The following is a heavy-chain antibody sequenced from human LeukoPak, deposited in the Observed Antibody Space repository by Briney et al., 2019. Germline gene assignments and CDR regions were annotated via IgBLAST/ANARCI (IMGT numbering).Heavy chain of an antibody. CDR2: INPNSGAT. CDR1: GYTFTSYY. J-gene: IGHJ1*01. V-gene: IGHV1-2*02. D-gene: IGHD3-22*01. Sequence: ASVKVSCKASGYTFTSYYLHWVRKAPGQGLEWMGWINPNSGATNYAQRFQGRVTVIRDMSTSTVYMELSSLKSEDTAVYYCARVGPSNYYDSSEYFQHWGQGTLVTVSS. CDR3: ARVGPSNYYDSSEYFQH.